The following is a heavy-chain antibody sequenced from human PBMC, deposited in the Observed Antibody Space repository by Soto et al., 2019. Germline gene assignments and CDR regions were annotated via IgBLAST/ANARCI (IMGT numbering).Heavy chain of an antibody. Sequence: GGSLRLSCAASGFTFSSYSMNWVRQAPGKGLEWVSSISSSSSYIYYADSVKGRFTISRDNAKNSLYLQMNSLRAEDTAVYYCARDQREYSSGPPHDYWGQGTLVTVSS. D-gene: IGHD6-19*01. J-gene: IGHJ4*02. CDR2: ISSSSSYI. CDR3: ARDQREYSSGPPHDY. CDR1: GFTFSSYS. V-gene: IGHV3-21*01.